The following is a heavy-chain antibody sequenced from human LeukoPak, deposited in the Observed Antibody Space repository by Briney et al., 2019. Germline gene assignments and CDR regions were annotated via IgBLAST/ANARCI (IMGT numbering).Heavy chain of an antibody. J-gene: IGHJ3*02. V-gene: IGHV3-21*01. CDR1: GFTFSSYS. Sequence: GGSLRLSCAASGFTFSSYSMNWVRQAPGKGLEWVSSISSSSSYIYYADSVKGRFTISRDNAKNSLYLQMNSLRAEDTAVYYCARESPDILTGYSPDAFDIWGQGTMVTISS. CDR2: ISSSSSYI. CDR3: ARESPDILTGYSPDAFDI. D-gene: IGHD3-9*01.